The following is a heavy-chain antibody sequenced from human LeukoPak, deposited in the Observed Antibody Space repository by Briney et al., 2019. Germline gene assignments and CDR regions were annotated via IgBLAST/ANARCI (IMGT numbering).Heavy chain of an antibody. CDR2: VYRSGNT. D-gene: IGHD3-9*01. V-gene: IGHV4-4*07. Sequence: SETLSLTCSVSGGSIGTYYWSWIRHPAGKGLEWIGRVYRSGNTNYNPSLKSRVTMSVDTSKNQISLRLRSVTAADSAVYYCARDDFEYSVHYGMDVWGQGTTVTVSS. J-gene: IGHJ6*01. CDR1: GGSIGTYY. CDR3: ARDDFEYSVHYGMDV.